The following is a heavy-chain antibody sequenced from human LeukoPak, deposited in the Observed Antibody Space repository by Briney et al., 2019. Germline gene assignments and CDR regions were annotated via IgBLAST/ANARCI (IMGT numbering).Heavy chain of an antibody. CDR2: ISYSKGA. D-gene: IGHD3-16*02. Sequence: PSETLSLTCTVSGASISSNTYFWGWIRQPPGKGLEWIGTISYSKGAYYNTSLKSRVTISVDTSKNQFSLKLSSVTAADTAVYYCARQYVWGSYRSPSDYWGQGTLVTVSS. CDR3: ARQYVWGSYRSPSDY. J-gene: IGHJ4*02. CDR1: GASISSNTYF. V-gene: IGHV4-39*01.